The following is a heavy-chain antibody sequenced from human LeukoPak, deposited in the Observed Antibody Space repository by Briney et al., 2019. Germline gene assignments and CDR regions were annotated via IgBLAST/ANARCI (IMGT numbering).Heavy chain of an antibody. CDR3: ANEEWYRFDH. Sequence: GGSLRLSCAASGFAFNSYWMSWVRQTPGKGLEWVATMDGGGSATYYVDSVKGRFTITRDNAKNSLFLQMNSLRAEDTALYYCANEEWYRFDHWGQGTLVTVPS. J-gene: IGHJ4*02. V-gene: IGHV3-7*03. CDR2: MDGGGSAT. CDR1: GFAFNSYW. D-gene: IGHD2-8*01.